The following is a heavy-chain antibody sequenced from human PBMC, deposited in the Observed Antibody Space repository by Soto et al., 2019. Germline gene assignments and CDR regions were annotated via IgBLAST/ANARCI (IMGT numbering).Heavy chain of an antibody. D-gene: IGHD3-9*01. V-gene: IGHV5-51*01. Sequence: GESLKISCKGSGYSFTSYWIGWVRQMPGKGLEWMGIIYPGDSDTRYSPSFQGQVTISADKSISTAYLQWSSLKASDTAMYYCAREILTGSILSYGMDVWGQGTTVTVSS. CDR2: IYPGDSDT. J-gene: IGHJ6*02. CDR1: GYSFTSYW. CDR3: AREILTGSILSYGMDV.